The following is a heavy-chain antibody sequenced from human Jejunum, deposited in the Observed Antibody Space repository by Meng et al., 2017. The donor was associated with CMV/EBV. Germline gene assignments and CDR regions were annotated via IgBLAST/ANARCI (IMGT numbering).Heavy chain of an antibody. J-gene: IGHJ5*02. CDR2: IYTSGST. V-gene: IGHV4-4*07. CDR3: ARESGSYYWFDP. CDR1: AGSISVYY. D-gene: IGHD1-26*01. Sequence: HRQKSGPGLVNSSETLSLPAFGSAGSISVYYWSWIRQPAGKGLEWIGRIYTSGSTHYNPSLKSRLTMSVDLSNNQISLKLRSVTAADTAVYYCARESGSYYWFDPWGQGTLVTVSS.